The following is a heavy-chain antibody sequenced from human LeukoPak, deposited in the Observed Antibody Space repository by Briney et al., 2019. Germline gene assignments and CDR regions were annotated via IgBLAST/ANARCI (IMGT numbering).Heavy chain of an antibody. CDR1: GFSLSTSGVG. CDR3: AHSGGYCSSSTCYYHFHS. Sequence: SGPTLFQTTQTLTLTCTFSGFSLSTSGVGVGWIRQPPGKALEWPALIYWDDDKRYSPSLKSRLTITRDPSINQVVLTMTNMDPVDAATYYCAHSGGYCSSSTCYYHFHSWRQGTLVTVSS. D-gene: IGHD2-15*01. V-gene: IGHV2-5*02. CDR2: IYWDDDK. J-gene: IGHJ4*02.